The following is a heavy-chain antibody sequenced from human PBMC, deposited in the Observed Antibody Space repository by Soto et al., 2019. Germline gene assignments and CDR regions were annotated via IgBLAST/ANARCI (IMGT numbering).Heavy chain of an antibody. CDR3: AKAGYSNNPQLKDENYYYYRDV. Sequence: GGSLRPPCAASGFTFSNLGMRRVRQAPGKGLEWLAVISYDGSNKYYSDSVKGRFTISRDNSKNTLDLQMNSPRAEDTAVYYCAKAGYSNNPQLKDENYYYYRDVWGKGTRVTVS. CDR2: ISYDGSNK. CDR1: GFTFSNLG. V-gene: IGHV3-30*18. J-gene: IGHJ6*03. D-gene: IGHD4-4*01.